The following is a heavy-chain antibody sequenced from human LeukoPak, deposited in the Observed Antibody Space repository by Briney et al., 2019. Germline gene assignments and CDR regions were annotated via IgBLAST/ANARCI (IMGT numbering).Heavy chain of an antibody. V-gene: IGHV4-59*01. Sequence: SETLSLTCTVSGGSISSYYWSWIRQPPGKGLEWIGYIYYSGNTNYNPSLKSRVTISVDTSKNQFSLRLTSVTAADTAVYYCARSFAYYYDNSGTWDAFDIWGQGTMVTVSS. D-gene: IGHD3-22*01. J-gene: IGHJ3*02. CDR1: GGSISSYY. CDR2: IYYSGNT. CDR3: ARSFAYYYDNSGTWDAFDI.